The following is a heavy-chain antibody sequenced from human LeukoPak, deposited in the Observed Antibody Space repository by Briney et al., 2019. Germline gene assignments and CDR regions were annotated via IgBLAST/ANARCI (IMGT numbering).Heavy chain of an antibody. D-gene: IGHD3-10*02. CDR1: GFTFSSYE. CDR3: AELGITMIGGV. V-gene: IGHV3-48*03. Sequence: GGSLRLSCAASGFTFSSYEMNWVRQAPGEGLEWVSYISSSGSTIYYADSVKGRFTISRDNAKNSLYLQMNSLRAEDTAVYYCAELGITMIGGVWGQGTMVTVSS. J-gene: IGHJ3*01. CDR2: ISSSGSTI.